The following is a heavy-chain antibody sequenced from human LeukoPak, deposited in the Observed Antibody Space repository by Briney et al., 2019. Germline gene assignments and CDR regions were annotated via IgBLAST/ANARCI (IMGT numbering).Heavy chain of an antibody. CDR2: IPYDGSNE. CDR1: GFTFSTYG. CDR3: AKDSCSSTSCYRGFDY. J-gene: IGHJ4*02. D-gene: IGHD2-2*02. V-gene: IGHV3-30*02. Sequence: GGSLRLSCAASGFTFSTYGMHWVRQAPGKWVEWVAFIPYDGSNEYYADSVKGRFTISRDNSKNTLYLQMNSLRAEDTAVYYCAKDSCSSTSCYRGFDYWGQGTLVTVSS.